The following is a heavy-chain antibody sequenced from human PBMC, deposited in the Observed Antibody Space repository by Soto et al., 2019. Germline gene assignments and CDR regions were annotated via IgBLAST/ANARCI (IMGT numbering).Heavy chain of an antibody. J-gene: IGHJ6*02. D-gene: IGHD3-16*01. CDR3: ARGETYLGV. V-gene: IGHV1-69*13. CDR2: IIPFFDSR. Sequence: ASVKVSCKASRDAFSKYAFNWVRQAPGQGLEWMGWIIPFFDSRNYAEKFRGRVTITADESASTAYMELRSLRFEDTAVYYCARGETYLGVWGQGTTVTVSS. CDR1: RDAFSKYA.